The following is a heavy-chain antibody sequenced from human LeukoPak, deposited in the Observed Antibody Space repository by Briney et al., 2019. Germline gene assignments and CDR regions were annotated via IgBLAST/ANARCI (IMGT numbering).Heavy chain of an antibody. Sequence: KTSETLSLTCTVSGGSISSSSYYWGWIRQPPGKGLEWIGSIYYSGSTYYNPSLKSRVTISVDTSKNQFSLKLSSVTAADTAVYYCARGGIGYCSGGSCYTFPLFFDAFDIWGQGTMVTVSS. J-gene: IGHJ3*02. CDR3: ARGGIGYCSGGSCYTFPLFFDAFDI. CDR1: GGSISSSSYY. V-gene: IGHV4-39*07. D-gene: IGHD2-15*01. CDR2: IYYSGST.